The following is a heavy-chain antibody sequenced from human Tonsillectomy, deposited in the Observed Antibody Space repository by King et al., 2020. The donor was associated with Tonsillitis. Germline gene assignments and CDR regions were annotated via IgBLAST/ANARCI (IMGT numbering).Heavy chain of an antibody. Sequence: VQLQESGPGLVKPSETLSLTCTVSGGSISSYYWSWIRQPARKGLEWIGRMYTSGSTNYNPSLKSRVTMSVDTSKNQFSLKRSSVTAADTAVYYCARDSPPWFGEVNDAFDIWGQGTMVTVSS. V-gene: IGHV4-4*07. CDR1: GGSISSYY. J-gene: IGHJ3*02. D-gene: IGHD3-10*01. CDR3: ARDSPPWFGEVNDAFDI. CDR2: MYTSGST.